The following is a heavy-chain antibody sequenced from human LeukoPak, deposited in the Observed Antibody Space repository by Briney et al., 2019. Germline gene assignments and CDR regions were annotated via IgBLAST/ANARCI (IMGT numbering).Heavy chain of an antibody. CDR1: GFTFSNYA. CDR3: AKVRWQWLAYFDY. J-gene: IGHJ4*02. D-gene: IGHD6-19*01. Sequence: GGSLRLSCAASGFTFSNYAIHWVRQAPGKGLEWVAFIRYDGSNKYYVDSVKGRFTISRDNSKNTLYLQMNSLRAEDTAVYYCAKVRWQWLAYFDYWGQGTLVTVSS. V-gene: IGHV3-30*02. CDR2: IRYDGSNK.